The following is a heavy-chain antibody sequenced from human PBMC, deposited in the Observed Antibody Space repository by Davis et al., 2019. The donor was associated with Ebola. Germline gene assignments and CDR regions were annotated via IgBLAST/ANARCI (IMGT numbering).Heavy chain of an antibody. J-gene: IGHJ4*02. V-gene: IGHV4-39*07. CDR1: GGSISSSSYY. Sequence: SETLSLTCTVSGGSISSSSYYWGWIRQPPGKGLEWIGSIYYGGITYYNPSLKSRVTISVDTSKNQFSLKLSSVTAADTAVYYCARLGYCSGGSCSQGIDYWGQGTLVTVSS. CDR2: IYYGGIT. CDR3: ARLGYCSGGSCSQGIDY. D-gene: IGHD2-15*01.